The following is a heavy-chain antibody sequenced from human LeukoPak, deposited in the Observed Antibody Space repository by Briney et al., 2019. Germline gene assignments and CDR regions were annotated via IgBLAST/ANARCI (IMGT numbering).Heavy chain of an antibody. CDR3: ARRWTGENAFDI. J-gene: IGHJ3*02. D-gene: IGHD3/OR15-3a*01. Sequence: SETLSLTCIVSGGSISSRHWSWIRQPAGKGLEWIGHIYSSGSTNYSPSLKSRVTMSVDTSTNHFSLKLTSVTAADTAVYYCARRWTGENAFDIWGQGTMVTVSS. V-gene: IGHV4-4*07. CDR2: IYSSGST. CDR1: GGSISSRH.